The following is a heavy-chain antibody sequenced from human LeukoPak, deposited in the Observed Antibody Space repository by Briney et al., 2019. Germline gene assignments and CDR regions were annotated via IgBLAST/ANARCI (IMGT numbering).Heavy chain of an antibody. J-gene: IGHJ4*02. CDR2: ISSNGGST. Sequence: GFLRLSCAASGFTFSSYAMHWVRQAPGKGLEYVSAISSNGGSTYYANSVKGRFTISRDNSKNTLYLQMGSLRAEDMAVYYCASPAVTGYWGQGTLVTVSS. CDR1: GFTFSSYA. V-gene: IGHV3-64*01. CDR3: ASPAVTGY. D-gene: IGHD2-2*01.